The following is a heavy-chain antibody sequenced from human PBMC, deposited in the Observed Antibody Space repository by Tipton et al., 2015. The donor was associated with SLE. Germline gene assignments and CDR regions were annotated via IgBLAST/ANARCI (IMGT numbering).Heavy chain of an antibody. Sequence: TLSLTCTVSGGSISSHYWSWIRQPPGKGLEWIGYIYYSGSTNYNPSLKSRVTISVDTSKNQFSLKLSSVTAADTAVYYCARGASGWYVGYYHYGMDVWGQGTTVTVSS. CDR1: GGSISSHY. CDR3: ARGASGWYVGYYHYGMDV. D-gene: IGHD6-19*01. CDR2: IYYSGST. J-gene: IGHJ6*02. V-gene: IGHV4-59*11.